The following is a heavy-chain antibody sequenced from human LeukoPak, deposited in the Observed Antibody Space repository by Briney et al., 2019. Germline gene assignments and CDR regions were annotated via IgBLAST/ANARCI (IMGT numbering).Heavy chain of an antibody. V-gene: IGHV3-9*01. CDR3: AKDIYSNYYYGMDV. D-gene: IGHD4-11*01. CDR2: ISWNSGSI. Sequence: GRSLRLSCAASGFTFDDYAMHWVRHAPGKGLGWVSGISWNSGSIGYADSVKGRFTISRDNAKNSLYLQMNSLRAEDTALYYCAKDIYSNYYYGMDVWGQGTTVTVSS. J-gene: IGHJ6*02. CDR1: GFTFDDYA.